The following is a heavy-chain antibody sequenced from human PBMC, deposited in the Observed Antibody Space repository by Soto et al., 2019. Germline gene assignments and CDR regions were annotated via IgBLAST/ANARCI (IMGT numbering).Heavy chain of an antibody. CDR3: ARALGSFGGGYDWIYYYGMDV. D-gene: IGHD5-12*01. Sequence: GGSLRLSCAASGFTFSSYDMHWVRQATGKGLEWVSAIGTAGDTYYPGSVKGRFTISRENAKNSLYLQMNSLRAEDTAVYYCARALGSFGGGYDWIYYYGMDVWGQGTTVTVSS. J-gene: IGHJ6*02. CDR1: GFTFSSYD. CDR2: IGTAGDT. V-gene: IGHV3-13*01.